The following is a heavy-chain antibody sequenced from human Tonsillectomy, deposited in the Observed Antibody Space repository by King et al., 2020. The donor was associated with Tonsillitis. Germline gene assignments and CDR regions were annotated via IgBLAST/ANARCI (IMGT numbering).Heavy chain of an antibody. V-gene: IGHV4-39*01. D-gene: IGHD1-26*01. CDR2: IYFSGIT. CDR3: ARPNSGSYYGPGDY. CDR1: GDSISSSSYF. Sequence: QLQESGPGLVKPSETLSLTCTVSGDSISSSSYFWGWIRQPPGKGLDWIGSIYFSGITYYNPSLKSRVTISVDTSKNQFSLRLNSVTAADTAVYYCARPNSGSYYGPGDYWGQGTLVAVSS. J-gene: IGHJ4*02.